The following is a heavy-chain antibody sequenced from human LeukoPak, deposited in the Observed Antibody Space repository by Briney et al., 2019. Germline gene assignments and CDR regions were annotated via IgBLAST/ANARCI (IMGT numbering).Heavy chain of an antibody. CDR3: ARRYGVIAAPFDY. J-gene: IGHJ4*02. CDR2: IYYSGST. D-gene: IGHD6-13*01. CDR1: GGSISSSSYY. V-gene: IGHV4-39*01. Sequence: PSETLSLTCTVSGGSISSSSYYWGWIRQPPGKGLEWIGSIYYSGSTYYNPSLKSRVTISVDTSKNQFSLKLNSVTAADTAVYYCARRYGVIAAPFDYWGQGTLVTVSS.